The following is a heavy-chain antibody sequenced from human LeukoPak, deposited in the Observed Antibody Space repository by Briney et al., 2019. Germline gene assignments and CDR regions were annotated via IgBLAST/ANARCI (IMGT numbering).Heavy chain of an antibody. CDR1: GFTFSSYW. J-gene: IGHJ4*02. Sequence: SGGSLRLSCAASGFTFSSYWMHWVRQATGKGLVWVSRINSDGSSTSYADSVKGRFTISRDNAKNTLYLQMNSLRAEDTAVYYCARGIVGATDDYWGQGTLVTVSS. CDR3: ARGIVGATDDY. V-gene: IGHV3-74*01. D-gene: IGHD1-26*01. CDR2: INSDGSST.